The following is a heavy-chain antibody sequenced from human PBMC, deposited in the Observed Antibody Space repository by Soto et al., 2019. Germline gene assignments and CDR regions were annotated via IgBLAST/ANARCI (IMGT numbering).Heavy chain of an antibody. V-gene: IGHV4-34*09. CDR3: ARVPDYYDSSGYPRYYYYGMDV. Sequence: SETLSLTCAVYGGSFSGYYWSWIRQPPGKGLEWIGEINHSGSTYYNPSLKSRVTISVDTSKNQFSLKLSSVTAADTAVYYCARVPDYYDSSGYPRYYYYGMDVWGQGTTVTVSS. J-gene: IGHJ6*02. CDR1: GGSFSGYY. D-gene: IGHD3-22*01. CDR2: INHSGST.